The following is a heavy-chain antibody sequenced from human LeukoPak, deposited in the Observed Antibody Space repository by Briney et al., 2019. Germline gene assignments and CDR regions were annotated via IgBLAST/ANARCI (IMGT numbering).Heavy chain of an antibody. CDR2: IIPIFGTA. CDR1: GGTFSSYA. D-gene: IGHD2-8*01. Sequence: GSSVKVSCKASGGTFSSYAISWVRLAPGQGLEWMGGIIPIFGTANYAQKFQGRVTITADESTSTAYMELSSLRSEDTAVYYWGKGDCTNGVLFPETDFWGQGTLVTVSS. V-gene: IGHV1-69*01. CDR3: GKGDCTNGVLFPETDF. J-gene: IGHJ4*02.